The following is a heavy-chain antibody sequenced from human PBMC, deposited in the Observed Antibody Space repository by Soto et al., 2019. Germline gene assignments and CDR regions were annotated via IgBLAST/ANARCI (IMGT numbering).Heavy chain of an antibody. CDR1: GGSTSNSNYY. V-gene: IGHV4-39*01. CDR2: IDYFGNT. D-gene: IGHD4-4*01. CDR3: VRGGKYRLQETYFFDY. Sequence: QLQLQESGPGLVKPSETLSLSCSVSGGSTSNSNYYWGWIRQPPGRGLEWVGSIDYFGNTYYNPSVKSRVTISVDTSRSQFSMMLTSVTAADTAVYYCVRGGKYRLQETYFFDYWGQGALVTVSS. J-gene: IGHJ4*02.